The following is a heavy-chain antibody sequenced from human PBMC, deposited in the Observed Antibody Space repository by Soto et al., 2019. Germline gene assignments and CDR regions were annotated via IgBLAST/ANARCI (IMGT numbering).Heavy chain of an antibody. CDR3: ARGGRGWSPYYYDSSGYYNFDY. CDR1: GGSISSGGYY. CDR2: IYYSGST. Sequence: QVQLQESGPGLVKPSQTLSLTCTVSGGSISSGGYYWSWIRQHPGKGLEWIGYIYYSGSTYYNPSLKSRVNISVDTSKNQFSLKLSSVTAADTAVYYCARGGRGWSPYYYDSSGYYNFDYWGQGTLVTVSS. J-gene: IGHJ4*02. D-gene: IGHD3-22*01. V-gene: IGHV4-31*03.